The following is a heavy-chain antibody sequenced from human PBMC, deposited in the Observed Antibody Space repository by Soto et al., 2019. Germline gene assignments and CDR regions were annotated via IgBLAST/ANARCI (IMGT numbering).Heavy chain of an antibody. CDR3: ARVLGYYGSGSKGYYGMDV. CDR2: INAGNGNT. Sequence: ASVKVSCKASGYTFTSYAMHWVRQAPGQRLAWMGWINAGNGNTKYSQKFQGRVTITADESTSTAYMELSSRRSEDTAVYYCARVLGYYGSGSKGYYGMDVWGQGTTVTVSS. CDR1: GYTFTSYA. V-gene: IGHV1-3*01. J-gene: IGHJ6*02. D-gene: IGHD3-10*01.